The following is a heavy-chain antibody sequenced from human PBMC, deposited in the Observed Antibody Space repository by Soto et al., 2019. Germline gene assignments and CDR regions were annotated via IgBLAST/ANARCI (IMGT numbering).Heavy chain of an antibody. J-gene: IGHJ4*02. Sequence: QVQLVESGGGVVQPGRSLRLSCAASGFTFSSYGMHWARQAPGKGLEWVAVISSNGSNKFYADSVKGRFTISRDNSKNTLYLQMNSLRTEDTAVYYCARGYSGYDFGYYFDYWGQGTLVTVSS. V-gene: IGHV3-30*03. CDR2: ISSNGSNK. CDR1: GFTFSSYG. D-gene: IGHD5-12*01. CDR3: ARGYSGYDFGYYFDY.